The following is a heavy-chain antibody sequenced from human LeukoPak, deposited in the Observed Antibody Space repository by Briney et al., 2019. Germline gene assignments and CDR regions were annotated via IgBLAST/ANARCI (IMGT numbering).Heavy chain of an antibody. CDR2: IYSSGST. J-gene: IGHJ4*02. CDR3: ARAMVRGVLYYFDY. Sequence: SETLSLTCSVSGASISSGSNYWGWIRQPPGKTLEWIGSIYSSGSTYYNSSLQSRVIIIIDTPKNHFSLTLSSVTAADTAVYYCARAMVRGVLYYFDYWGQGTLVTVSS. V-gene: IGHV4-39*07. CDR1: GASISSGSNY. D-gene: IGHD3-10*01.